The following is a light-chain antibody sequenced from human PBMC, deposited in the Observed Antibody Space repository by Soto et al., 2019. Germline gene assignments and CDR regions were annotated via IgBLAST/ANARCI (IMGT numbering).Light chain of an antibody. CDR1: SSDVGGYNY. CDR2: DVS. J-gene: IGLJ3*02. V-gene: IGLV2-14*03. CDR3: SSYTSSSTWV. Sequence: QSVLTQPASVSGSPGQSITISCTGTSSDVGGYNYVSWYQQHPGKAPKLMIYDVSNRPSGVSNRFSGSKSGNTASLTISGLQAEDEGNYYCSSYTSSSTWVFGGGTHLTVL.